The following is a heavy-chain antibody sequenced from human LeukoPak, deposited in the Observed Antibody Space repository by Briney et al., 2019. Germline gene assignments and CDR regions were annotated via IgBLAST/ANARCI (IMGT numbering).Heavy chain of an antibody. CDR3: ARGDGYNWEFYFDY. D-gene: IGHD5-24*01. Sequence: SETLSLTCTVSGGSISNYYWTWIRQPPGTGLEWIGYIYYSGSTNYNPSPKSRVTIPLDTSKNQFSLKLTSVTAADTALYYCARGDGYNWEFYFDYWGQGTLVTVSS. V-gene: IGHV4-59*01. CDR2: IYYSGST. CDR1: GGSISNYY. J-gene: IGHJ4*02.